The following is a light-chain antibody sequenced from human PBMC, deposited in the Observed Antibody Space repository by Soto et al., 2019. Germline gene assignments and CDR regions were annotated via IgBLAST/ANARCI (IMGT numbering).Light chain of an antibody. CDR3: QQYGSSPPYT. V-gene: IGKV3-20*01. J-gene: IGKJ2*01. Sequence: EIVLTQSPGTLSLSPGERATLPCRASHSVSSSYLAWYQQKPGQAPRLLIYGAFSRATGIPDRFSGSGSGTDFTLTISRLEPEDIAVYYCQQYGSSPPYTFGQGTKLEIK. CDR2: GAF. CDR1: HSVSSSY.